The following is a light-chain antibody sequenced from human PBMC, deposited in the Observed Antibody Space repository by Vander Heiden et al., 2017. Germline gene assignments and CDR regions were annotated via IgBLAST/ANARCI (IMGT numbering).Light chain of an antibody. CDR1: SGSIAINY. V-gene: IGLV6-57*04. CDR2: VYN. Sequence: NFMLTQPHSVSESPGKTVTISCTRSSGSIAINYVHLYQHRPGTAPTPVIFVYNHRPSGVPDRFSGSVASSSTSASLTIYWLKTEEEADYYCPSFDSSNHDWVFGGGTKLTVL. CDR3: PSFDSSNHDWV. J-gene: IGLJ3*02.